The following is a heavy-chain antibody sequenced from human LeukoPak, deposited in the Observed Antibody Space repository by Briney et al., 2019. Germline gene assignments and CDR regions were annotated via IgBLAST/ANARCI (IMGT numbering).Heavy chain of an antibody. CDR1: GYTFTGYY. V-gene: IGHV1-2*02. CDR2: INPNNGGT. Sequence: ASVKVSCKASGYTFTGYYMHWVRQAPGQGLEWMGWINPNNGGTNYAQKFQGRVTMTRDTSISTAYMELSRLRSDDTAVYYCARSFYSSGWYYYYYGMDVWGQGTTVTVSS. J-gene: IGHJ6*02. D-gene: IGHD6-19*01. CDR3: ARSFYSSGWYYYYYGMDV.